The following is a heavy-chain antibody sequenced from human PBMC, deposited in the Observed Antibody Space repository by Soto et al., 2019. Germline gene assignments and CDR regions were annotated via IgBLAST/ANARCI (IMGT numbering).Heavy chain of an antibody. V-gene: IGHV1-69*13. Sequence: GASVKVSCKASGGTFSSYAISWVRQAPGQGLEWMGGIIPIFGTANYAQKFQGRVTITADESTSTAYMELSSLRSEDTAVYYCARDLPYYYDSSGYDAFDIWGQGTMVTVSS. D-gene: IGHD3-22*01. CDR3: ARDLPYYYDSSGYDAFDI. CDR2: IIPIFGTA. CDR1: GGTFSSYA. J-gene: IGHJ3*02.